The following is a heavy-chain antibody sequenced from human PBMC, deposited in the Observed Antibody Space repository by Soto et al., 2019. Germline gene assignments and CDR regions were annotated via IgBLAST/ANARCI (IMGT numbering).Heavy chain of an antibody. Sequence: PSETLSLTCTVSGGSISSGGYYWSWIRQHPGKGLEWIGYIYYSGSTYYNPSLKSRVTISVDTSKNQFSLKLSSVTAADTAVYYCARGDTDMVSYWGQGTLVTVSS. D-gene: IGHD5-18*01. CDR3: ARGDTDMVSY. CDR1: GGSISSGGYY. CDR2: IYYSGST. V-gene: IGHV4-31*03. J-gene: IGHJ4*02.